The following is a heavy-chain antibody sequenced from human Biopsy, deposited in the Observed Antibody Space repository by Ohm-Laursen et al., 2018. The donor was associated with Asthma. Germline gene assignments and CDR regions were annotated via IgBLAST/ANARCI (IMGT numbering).Heavy chain of an antibody. CDR3: ARTYYDFLTGQVKDVFGV. CDR1: GYNFISFA. V-gene: IGHV1-3*04. CDR2: ANTGNGDT. D-gene: IGHD3-9*01. Sequence: SVKVSCKASGYNFISFAIHWVRQAPGQRLEWMGWANTGNGDTKYSQKFQGRVTITRDTSASTVYMELRSLRSEDTATYYCARTYYDFLTGQVKDVFGVWGQGTMVTVSS. J-gene: IGHJ3*01.